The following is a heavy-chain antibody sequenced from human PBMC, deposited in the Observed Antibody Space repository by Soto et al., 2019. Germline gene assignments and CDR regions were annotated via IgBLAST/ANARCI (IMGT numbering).Heavy chain of an antibody. V-gene: IGHV2-5*02. D-gene: IGHD3-16*01. CDR3: AHIMITWGGVSALDAFDM. Sequence: SGPTLVNPTQTLTLTCSFSGFSLSTSRVGGAWIRQPPGKALEWLAIIYWDDDRRYSPSLKTRLAITKDTSKNQVVLTMTNLDPGDTATYYCAHIMITWGGVSALDAFDMWGQGXMVTVSS. CDR1: GFSLSTSRVG. CDR2: IYWDDDR. J-gene: IGHJ3*02.